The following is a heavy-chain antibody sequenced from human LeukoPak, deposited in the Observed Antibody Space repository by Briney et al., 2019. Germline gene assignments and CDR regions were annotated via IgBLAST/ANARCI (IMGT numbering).Heavy chain of an antibody. J-gene: IGHJ4*02. CDR1: GGSISSYC. V-gene: IGHV4-59*01. D-gene: IGHD6-13*01. Sequence: PSETLSLTCTVSGGSISSYCWSWIRQPPGKGLEWIGYIYYSGSTNYNPSLKSRVTISVDTSKNQFSLKLSSVTAADTAVYYCASRALYSSSWGMYFDYWGQGTLVTVSS. CDR3: ASRALYSSSWGMYFDY. CDR2: IYYSGST.